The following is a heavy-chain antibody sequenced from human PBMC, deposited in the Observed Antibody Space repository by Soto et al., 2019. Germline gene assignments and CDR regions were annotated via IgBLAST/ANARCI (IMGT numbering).Heavy chain of an antibody. J-gene: IGHJ5*02. CDR3: PRSILFGVRRSWLGT. V-gene: IGHV4-31*03. D-gene: IGHD3-10*02. CDR1: GGSISNGSYY. CDR2: IFSIGRT. Sequence: TLAGAFTVSGGSISNGSYYWSWIRQHPVKGLEWIGHIFSIGRTSYNPSLESRLTISVYTSKNQFSLTLNSVTAAGTAVYYCPRSILFGVRRSWLGTWGQGT.